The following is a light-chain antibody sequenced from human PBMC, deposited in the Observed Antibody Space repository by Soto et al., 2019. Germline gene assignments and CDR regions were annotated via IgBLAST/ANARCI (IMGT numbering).Light chain of an antibody. CDR2: AAS. CDR3: QQSSSTPIT. Sequence: IQMTQSPSSLSASVGDRVTITCRASQSISSYLNWYQQKPGKAPKLLIYAASNLQSGVPSRFSGSGFGTDFTLTISSLQPEDFATYYCQQSSSTPITFGQGTRLEIK. J-gene: IGKJ5*01. V-gene: IGKV1-39*01. CDR1: QSISSY.